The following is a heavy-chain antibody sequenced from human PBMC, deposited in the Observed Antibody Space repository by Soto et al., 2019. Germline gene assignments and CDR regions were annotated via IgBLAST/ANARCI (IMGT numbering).Heavy chain of an antibody. CDR1: GYTFTSYG. J-gene: IGHJ6*02. CDR2: ISAYNGNT. V-gene: IGHV1-18*01. D-gene: IGHD3-3*01. Sequence: GASVKVSCKASGYTFTSYGISWVRQAPGQGLEWMGWISAYNGNTNYAQKLQGRVTMTTDTSTSTAYMELRSLRSDDTAVYYCARVDGVASLRGYYYYGMDVWGQGTTVTVSS. CDR3: ARVDGVASLRGYYYYGMDV.